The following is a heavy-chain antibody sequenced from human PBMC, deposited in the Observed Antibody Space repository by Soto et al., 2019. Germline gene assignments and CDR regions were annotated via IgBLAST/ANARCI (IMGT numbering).Heavy chain of an antibody. CDR1: GGSISSGDYY. Sequence: QVQLQESGPGLVKPSQTLSLTCTVSGGSISSGDYYWSWIRQPPGKGLEWIGYIYYSGSTYYNPSLKIRVTISVDTSKNQFSLKLSSVTAADTAVYYCARAFLHSSSSDGGFDYWGQGTLVTVSS. J-gene: IGHJ4*02. CDR2: IYYSGST. V-gene: IGHV4-30-4*01. CDR3: ARAFLHSSSSDGGFDY. D-gene: IGHD6-6*01.